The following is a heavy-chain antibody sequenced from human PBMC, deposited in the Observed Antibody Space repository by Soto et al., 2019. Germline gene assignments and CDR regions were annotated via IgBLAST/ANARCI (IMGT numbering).Heavy chain of an antibody. CDR1: GGSFSGYY. CDR3: ARAPLRIFGVVRPWFDP. J-gene: IGHJ5*02. V-gene: IGHV4-34*01. Sequence: SETLSLTCAVYGGSFSGYYWSWIRQPPGKGLEWIGEINHSGSTNYNPSLKSRVTISVDTSKNQFSLKLSSVTAADTAVYYCARAPLRIFGVVRPWFDPWGQGTLVTVSS. D-gene: IGHD3-3*01. CDR2: INHSGST.